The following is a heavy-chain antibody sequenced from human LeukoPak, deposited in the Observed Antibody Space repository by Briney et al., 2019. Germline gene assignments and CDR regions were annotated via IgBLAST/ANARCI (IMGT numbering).Heavy chain of an antibody. Sequence: GGSLRLSCAASGFTFSSYSMNWVRQAPGKGLEWVSSISSSSSYIYYADSVKGRFTISRDNAKNSLYLQMNSLRAEDTAVYYCATEAAAGTWAGGYYFDYWGQGTLVTVSS. D-gene: IGHD6-13*01. CDR1: GFTFSSYS. V-gene: IGHV3-21*01. J-gene: IGHJ4*02. CDR3: ATEAAAGTWAGGYYFDY. CDR2: ISSSSSYI.